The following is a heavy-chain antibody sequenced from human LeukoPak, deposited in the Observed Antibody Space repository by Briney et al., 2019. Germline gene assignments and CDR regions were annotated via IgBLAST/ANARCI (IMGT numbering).Heavy chain of an antibody. V-gene: IGHV3-30*02. Sequence: GGSLRLSCAASGFTFSSYGMHWVRQAPGKGLEWVAVIWYDGSNKYYADSVKGRFTISRDNSKNTLYLQMNSLRAEDTAVYYCAKGDTAMVHDYWGQGTLVTVSS. CDR2: IWYDGSNK. CDR3: AKGDTAMVHDY. D-gene: IGHD5-18*01. CDR1: GFTFSSYG. J-gene: IGHJ4*02.